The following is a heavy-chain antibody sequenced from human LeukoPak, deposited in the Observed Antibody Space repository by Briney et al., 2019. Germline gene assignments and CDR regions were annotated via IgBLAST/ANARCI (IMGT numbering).Heavy chain of an antibody. D-gene: IGHD3-3*01. CDR2: IRANGETT. CDR3: ARDYDGSENDAFDI. V-gene: IGHV3-23*01. J-gene: IGHJ3*02. Sequence: GGSLRLSCAAPGFTFTHYGMNWVRQAPGKGLEWVSGIRANGETTYYADSVRGRFTISRDNAKNTLYLQMNSLRAEDTAVYYCARDYDGSENDAFDIWGQGTMVTVSS. CDR1: GFTFTHYG.